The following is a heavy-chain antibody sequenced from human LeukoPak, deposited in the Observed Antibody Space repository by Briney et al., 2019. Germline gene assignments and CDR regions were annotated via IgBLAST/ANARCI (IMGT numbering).Heavy chain of an antibody. Sequence: LSLTCTVSGGSISGYYWSWIRQPPGKGPEWVSYISSSSDYTNYADSVKGRFTISRDNAKNSLYLQMNSLRAEDTAVYYCAGPTCLRGGYCSTNFWGQGTLVTVSS. J-gene: IGHJ4*02. CDR2: ISSSSDYT. CDR1: GGSISGYY. CDR3: AGPTCLRGGYCSTNF. D-gene: IGHD2-2*01. V-gene: IGHV3-11*03.